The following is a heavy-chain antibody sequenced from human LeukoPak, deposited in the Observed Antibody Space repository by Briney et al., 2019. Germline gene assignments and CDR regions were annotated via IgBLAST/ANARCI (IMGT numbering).Heavy chain of an antibody. Sequence: SETLSLICAVYGGSFSGYYWSWIRRPPGKGLEWIGEINHSGSTNYNPSLKSRVTISVDTSKNQFSLKLSSVIAADTAVYYCARSYYYDSSGYPDYYFDYWGQGTLVTVSS. D-gene: IGHD3-22*01. V-gene: IGHV4-34*01. CDR1: GGSFSGYY. CDR3: ARSYYYDSSGYPDYYFDY. J-gene: IGHJ4*02. CDR2: INHSGST.